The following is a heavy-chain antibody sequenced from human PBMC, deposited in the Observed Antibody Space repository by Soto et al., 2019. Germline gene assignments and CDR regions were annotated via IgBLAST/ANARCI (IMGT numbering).Heavy chain of an antibody. CDR2: ISAYNGNT. D-gene: IGHD3-3*01. CDR1: GYTFTSYG. CDR3: ARERSDFWSGYYTWFDP. V-gene: IGHV1-18*01. Sequence: GASVKVSCKASGYTFTSYGISWVRQAPGQGLEWMGWISAYNGNTNYAQKLQGRVTMTTDTSTSTAYMELRSLRSDDTAAYYCARERSDFWSGYYTWFDPWGQGTLVTVSS. J-gene: IGHJ5*02.